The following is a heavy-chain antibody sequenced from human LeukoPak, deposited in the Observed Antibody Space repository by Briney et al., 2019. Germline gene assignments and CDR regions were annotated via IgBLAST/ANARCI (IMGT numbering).Heavy chain of an antibody. CDR1: GFTFSSYA. CDR2: ISGSGGST. Sequence: GGSLRLSCAASGFTFSSYAMSWVRQAPGKGLEWVSAISGSGGSTYYADSVKGRFTISRGNSKNTLYLQMNSLRAEDTAVYYCAKGYCSGGSCPIDYWGQGTLVTVSS. V-gene: IGHV3-23*01. D-gene: IGHD2-15*01. J-gene: IGHJ4*02. CDR3: AKGYCSGGSCPIDY.